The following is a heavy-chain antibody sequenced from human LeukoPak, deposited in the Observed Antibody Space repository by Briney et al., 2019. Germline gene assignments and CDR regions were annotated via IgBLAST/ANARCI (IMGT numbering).Heavy chain of an antibody. J-gene: IGHJ4*02. D-gene: IGHD1-1*01. Sequence: SETLSLTCAVSGYSISSGYYWGWIRQPPGKGLEWIGSIYHSGSTYYNPSLKSRATISVDMSKNEFSLKRSPVSALHSAVYYCARDDWNDLFDYWGQGTLVTVSS. CDR1: GYSISSGYY. CDR2: IYHSGST. V-gene: IGHV4-38-2*02. CDR3: ARDDWNDLFDY.